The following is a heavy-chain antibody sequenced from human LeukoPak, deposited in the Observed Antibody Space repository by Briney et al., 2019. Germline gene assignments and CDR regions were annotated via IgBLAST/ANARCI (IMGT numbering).Heavy chain of an antibody. J-gene: IGHJ4*02. CDR1: GYTFTSYD. CDR3: ARELGFYGSGSRY. V-gene: IGHV1-8*01. D-gene: IGHD3-10*01. Sequence: ASVKVSCKASGYTFTSYDINWVRQAPGQGLEWMGWMNANSGNTGYAQKFQGRLTMTRNPSTSTAYIELSSLRSEDTAVYYCARELGFYGSGSRYWGQGTLVTVSS. CDR2: MNANSGNT.